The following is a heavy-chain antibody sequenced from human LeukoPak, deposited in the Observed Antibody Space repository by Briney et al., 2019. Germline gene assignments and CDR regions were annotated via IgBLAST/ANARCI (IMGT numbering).Heavy chain of an antibody. J-gene: IGHJ4*02. CDR3: ANALRYSAYAATFDF. V-gene: IGHV3-11*03. CDR2: ISSSSGYT. Sequence: GGSLRLSCAASGFTFSDYYMSWIRQAPGKGREWVSYISSSSGYTDNADSVKGRFTLSRDNAKNSVSLQMNSLRAEDTAVYYCANALRYSAYAATFDFWGQGTLVTVSS. CDR1: GFTFSDYY. D-gene: IGHD5-12*01.